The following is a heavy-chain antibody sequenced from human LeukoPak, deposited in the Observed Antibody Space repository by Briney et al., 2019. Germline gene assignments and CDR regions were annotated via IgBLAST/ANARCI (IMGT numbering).Heavy chain of an antibody. CDR1: GFPFSHFG. Sequence: GGSLRLSCAASGFPFSHFGMNWVRQVPGKGLEWVAAVSGGGENTYYSDSIRGRFTISRDNSKNTLYLQMHSLRAEDTALYYCAKELSARRPYDSWGQGSLVTVSS. J-gene: IGHJ4*02. CDR2: VSGGGENT. CDR3: AKELSARRPYDS. V-gene: IGHV3-23*01. D-gene: IGHD2/OR15-2a*01.